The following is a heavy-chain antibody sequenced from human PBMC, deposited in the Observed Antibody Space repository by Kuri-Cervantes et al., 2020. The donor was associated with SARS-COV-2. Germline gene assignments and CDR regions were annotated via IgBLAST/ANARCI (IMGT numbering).Heavy chain of an antibody. J-gene: IGHJ5*02. CDR2: NYYSGST. CDR1: GGSISSYY. D-gene: IGHD1-7*01. V-gene: IGHV4-59*12. CDR3: AREGDPNWNYNWFDP. Sequence: GSLRPSCTVPGGSISSYYWSLIRQPPGKGLEWIGYNYYSGSTYYNPSLKSRVTISVDTSKNQFSLKLSSVTAADTDVYYCAREGDPNWNYNWFDPWGQGTLVTVSS.